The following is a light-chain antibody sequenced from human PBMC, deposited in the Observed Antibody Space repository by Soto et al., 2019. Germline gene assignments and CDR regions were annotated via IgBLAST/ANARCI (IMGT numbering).Light chain of an antibody. CDR3: CSGAGSNNYV. Sequence: QSVLTQPASVSGSPGQSITISCSGTYNLVSWYQQHPGKAPKLMIFEVNKRPSGVSYRFSGSKSGNTASLTVSGLQADDEADYYCCSGAGSNNYVFGTGTKLTVL. CDR2: EVN. CDR1: YNL. V-gene: IGLV2-23*02. J-gene: IGLJ1*01.